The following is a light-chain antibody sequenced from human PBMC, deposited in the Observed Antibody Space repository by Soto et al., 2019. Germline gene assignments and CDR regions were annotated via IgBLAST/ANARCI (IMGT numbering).Light chain of an antibody. CDR2: QVT. Sequence: QSVLTQPASVSGSPGQSITISCTGTSSDIGAYYYVSWYQHHPGKAPKLLIYQVTNRPSGVSDRFSGSKSGNTASLTISGLQADDEADYFCASYSSSSTLDVFGTGTKVTVL. V-gene: IGLV2-14*01. J-gene: IGLJ1*01. CDR3: ASYSSSSTLDV. CDR1: SSDIGAYYY.